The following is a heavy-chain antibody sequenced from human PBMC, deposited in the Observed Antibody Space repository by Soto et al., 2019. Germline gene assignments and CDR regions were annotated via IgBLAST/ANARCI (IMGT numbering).Heavy chain of an antibody. Sequence: VQLVESGGGLIQPGGSRRLSCAASGFTVSSNHMTWIRQAPGRGPEWVSTIYHGGNTYYADSVKGRFAISRDNSKNMLYLQMNSLRAEDTAVYYCATGVDTANDGYWGQGTLVTVSS. J-gene: IGHJ4*02. CDR2: IYHGGNT. D-gene: IGHD5-18*01. V-gene: IGHV3-53*01. CDR1: GFTVSSNH. CDR3: ATGVDTANDGY.